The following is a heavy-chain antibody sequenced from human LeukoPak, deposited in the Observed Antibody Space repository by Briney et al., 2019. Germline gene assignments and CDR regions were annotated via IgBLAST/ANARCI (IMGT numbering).Heavy chain of an antibody. CDR2: ISGSGGST. D-gene: IGHD3-22*01. CDR1: GFTFSSYA. V-gene: IGHV3-23*01. J-gene: IGHJ4*02. CDR3: AKDGLYGNYYDSSGYLTLFDY. Sequence: PGGSLRLSCAVSGFTFSSYAMSWARQAPGKALEWVSAISGSGGSTYYADSAKGRLTISRDNSKNTLYLQMNSLRAEDTAVYYCAKDGLYGNYYDSSGYLTLFDYWGQGTLVTVSS.